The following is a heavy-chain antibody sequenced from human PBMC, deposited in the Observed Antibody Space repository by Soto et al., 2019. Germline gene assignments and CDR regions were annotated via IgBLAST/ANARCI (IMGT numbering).Heavy chain of an antibody. CDR1: GFTFSTYW. V-gene: IGHV3-74*01. CDR3: ARGRENYSYFDY. Sequence: EVQLVESGGGLVQPGGSLRLSCAASGFTFSTYWMHWVRQTPGKGLVWVSRVNIDGHDTVYPDSVKGRFTLSRDNAKNTVFLQMSSLRAEATAVYYCARGRENYSYFDYWGQGIVVTVSS. D-gene: IGHD1-26*01. CDR2: VNIDGHDT. J-gene: IGHJ4*02.